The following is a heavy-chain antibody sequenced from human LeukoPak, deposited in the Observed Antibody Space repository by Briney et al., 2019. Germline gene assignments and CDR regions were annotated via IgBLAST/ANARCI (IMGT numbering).Heavy chain of an antibody. J-gene: IGHJ3*02. V-gene: IGHV1-8*01. Sequence: AAVKVSCKASGYTFTNHDINWARQAPGQGLERMGWMKPDDGRSGYAQTLQGKVTMTRDTSITTAYMELSSLTSDDTAIYYCKMAKEGNAFDIWGQGTMVTVSS. CDR1: GYTFTNHD. CDR2: MKPDDGRS. D-gene: IGHD5-24*01. CDR3: KMAKEGNAFDI.